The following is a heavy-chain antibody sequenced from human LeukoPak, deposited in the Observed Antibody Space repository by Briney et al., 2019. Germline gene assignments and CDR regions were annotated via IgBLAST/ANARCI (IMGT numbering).Heavy chain of an antibody. D-gene: IGHD3-22*01. Sequence: SETLSLTCTVSGGSISSYYWSWIRQPPGKGLEWIGYIYYSGSTNYNPSLKSRVTISVDTSKNQFSLKLSSVTAADTAVYYCASPYDSSGYFAFDIWGQGTMVTVSS. V-gene: IGHV4-59*01. CDR1: GGSISSYY. CDR3: ASPYDSSGYFAFDI. CDR2: IYYSGST. J-gene: IGHJ3*02.